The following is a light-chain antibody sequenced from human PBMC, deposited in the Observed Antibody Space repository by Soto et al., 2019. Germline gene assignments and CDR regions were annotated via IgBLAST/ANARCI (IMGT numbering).Light chain of an antibody. CDR2: EVT. Sequence: QSGLTQPASVSGSPGQSITISCTGTRSDVGSYNSIAWYQQHPGKAPRVVIFEVTKRPSGSSDRFSGSKSGYTASLRISGLQAEDEADYFCLSYAGNSIGLFGGGTKVAV. CDR1: RSDVGSYNS. J-gene: IGLJ2*01. V-gene: IGLV2-23*02. CDR3: LSYAGNSIGL.